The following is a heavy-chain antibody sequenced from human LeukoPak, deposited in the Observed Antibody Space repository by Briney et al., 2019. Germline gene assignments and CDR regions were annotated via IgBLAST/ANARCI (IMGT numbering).Heavy chain of an antibody. D-gene: IGHD6-19*01. J-gene: IGHJ4*02. CDR1: GYTFTSSG. CDR3: AKNSSGGYSDY. CDR2: ISTYNGYS. Sequence: ASVKVSCKTSGYTFTSSGITWVLQAPGQGLEWMGWISTYNGYSKYAQNLQGRVTMTADTSTSTAYMELSSLRSDDPAVYYCAKNSSGGYSDYWGQGTLVTVSS. V-gene: IGHV1-18*01.